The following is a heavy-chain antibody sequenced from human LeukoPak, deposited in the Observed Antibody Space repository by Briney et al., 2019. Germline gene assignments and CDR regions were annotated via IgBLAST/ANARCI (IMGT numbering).Heavy chain of an antibody. CDR3: ARGRGTTMVRGVITNYFDL. CDR1: GYTFTAHY. V-gene: IGHV1-2*02. Sequence: ASVKVSCKASGYTFTAHYIHWVRQAPGQGLEWMGWIDPNSGGTNYAQKFLGSVTMTGDTSINTAFMELSRLISDDTAIYYRARGRGTTMVRGVITNYFDLRGRGSLVTVSS. D-gene: IGHD3-10*01. J-gene: IGHJ2*01. CDR2: IDPNSGGT.